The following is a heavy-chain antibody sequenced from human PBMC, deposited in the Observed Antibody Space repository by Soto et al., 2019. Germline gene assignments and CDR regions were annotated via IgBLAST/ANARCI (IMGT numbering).Heavy chain of an antibody. CDR1: GNTFASHG. V-gene: IGHV1-18*01. D-gene: IGHD3-10*01. CDR2: ISGFNGQT. J-gene: IGHJ4*02. CDR3: ARVDPRGVAVVRAY. Sequence: QVQLVQSGPEVKKPGASVKVSCKASGNTFASHGFSWVRQAPGQGLEWMGWISGFNGQTNYALKFQGRVTLTTDTSTSTAYMELRSLRSDDTAVYFCARVDPRGVAVVRAYGGQGTVVTVSS.